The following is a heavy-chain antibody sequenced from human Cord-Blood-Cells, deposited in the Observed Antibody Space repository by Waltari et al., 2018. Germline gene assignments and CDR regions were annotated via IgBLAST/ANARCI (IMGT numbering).Heavy chain of an antibody. D-gene: IGHD6-6*01. J-gene: IGHJ3*02. CDR2: ISWDGGST. CDR1: GFTFDDYA. Sequence: EVQLVESGGVVVQPGGSLRLSCAASGFTFDDYAMHWVRQAPGKGLEWVSLISWDGGSTDYADSVKGRFTISRDNSKNSLYLQMNSLRAEDTALYYCAKDLDHSSSSAFDIWGQGTMVTVSS. CDR3: AKDLDHSSSSAFDI. V-gene: IGHV3-43D*04.